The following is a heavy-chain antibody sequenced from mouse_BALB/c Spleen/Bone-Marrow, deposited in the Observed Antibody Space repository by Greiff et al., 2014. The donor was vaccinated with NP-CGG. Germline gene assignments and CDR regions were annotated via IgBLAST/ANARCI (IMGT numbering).Heavy chain of an antibody. Sequence: EVQLQQSGAELVKPGASVKLSCTASGFNIKDTYVHWVKQRPEQGLEWIGRIDPANGNTKYDPKFQGKATITADTSSNTAYLQLSSLTSEDTAVYYCALLYGNYDYWGQGTTLTVSS. CDR2: IDPANGNT. D-gene: IGHD2-10*02. V-gene: IGHV14-3*02. CDR1: GFNIKDTY. J-gene: IGHJ2*01. CDR3: ALLYGNYDY.